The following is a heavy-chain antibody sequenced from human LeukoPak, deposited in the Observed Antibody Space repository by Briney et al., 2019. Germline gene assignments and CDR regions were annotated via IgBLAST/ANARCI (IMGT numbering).Heavy chain of an antibody. J-gene: IGHJ4*02. D-gene: IGHD3-10*01. CDR1: GFTFSSNW. CDR2: ISSSSSYI. V-gene: IGHV3-21*01. Sequence: PGGSLRLSCAASGFTFSSNWMHWVRQAPGKGLEWVSSISSSSSYIYYADSVKGRFTISRDNAKNSLYLQMNSLRAEDTAVYYCASAPTSYYYGSGSYSPFDYWGQGTLVTVSS. CDR3: ASAPTSYYYGSGSYSPFDY.